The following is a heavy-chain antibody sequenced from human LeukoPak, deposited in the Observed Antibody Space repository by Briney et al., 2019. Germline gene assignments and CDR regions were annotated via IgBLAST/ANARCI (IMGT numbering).Heavy chain of an antibody. V-gene: IGHV4-34*09. CDR1: GGSFSGYY. CDR2: VSSSGTT. Sequence: SETLSLTCAVYGGSFSGYYWSWIRQYPGKGLESIGSVSSSGTTTYNPSLKSRITRSLDTSQNQFSLNLRSLTAADTAVYYCAREMVRDAFDIWGQGTMVTVSA. J-gene: IGHJ3*02. D-gene: IGHD2-8*01. CDR3: AREMVRDAFDI.